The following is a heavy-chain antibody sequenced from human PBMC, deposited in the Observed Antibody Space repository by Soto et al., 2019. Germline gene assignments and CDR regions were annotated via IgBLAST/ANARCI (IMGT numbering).Heavy chain of an antibody. Sequence: GGSLRLSCAASGFTFSTYAMAWVRQAPGKGLEWVSGVSASGLNTDYADPVKGRFYISRDNSKNTVSLHMNSLRAEDTALYYCAKDRRGRTSGYFFDYGGQGTPVPVSS. D-gene: IGHD3-16*01. CDR2: VSASGLNT. CDR1: GFTFSTYA. J-gene: IGHJ4*02. CDR3: AKDRRGRTSGYFFDY. V-gene: IGHV3-23*01.